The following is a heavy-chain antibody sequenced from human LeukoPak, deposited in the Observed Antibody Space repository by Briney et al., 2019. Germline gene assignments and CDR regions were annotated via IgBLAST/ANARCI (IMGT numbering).Heavy chain of an antibody. V-gene: IGHV3-23*01. CDR3: ANRVNSGSYYPFDY. CDR1: GFTFSSYA. CDR2: ISGSGGST. Sequence: GGSLRLSCAASGFTFSSYAMSWVRQAPGKGLEWVSAISGSGGSTYYADSVEGRFTISRDNSKNTLYLQMNSLRAEDTAVYYCANRVNSGSYYPFDYWGQGTLVTVSS. D-gene: IGHD1-26*01. J-gene: IGHJ4*02.